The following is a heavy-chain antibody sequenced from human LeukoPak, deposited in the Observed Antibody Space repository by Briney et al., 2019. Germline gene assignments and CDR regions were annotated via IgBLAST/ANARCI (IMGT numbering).Heavy chain of an antibody. CDR2: IYYSGST. CDR1: GGSISSYY. D-gene: IGHD2-15*01. CDR3: ARASVLVAPLYYYYYMDV. V-gene: IGHV4-59*01. J-gene: IGHJ6*03. Sequence: WETLSLTCTVSGGSISSYYRSWIRQPPGKGLEWIGYIYYSGSTNYNPSLKSRVTISVDTSKNQFSLRLSSVTAADTAVYYCARASVLVAPLYYYYYMDVWGKGTTVTVSS.